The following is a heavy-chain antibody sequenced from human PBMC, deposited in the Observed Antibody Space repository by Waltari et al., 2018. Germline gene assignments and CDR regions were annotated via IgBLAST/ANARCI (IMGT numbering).Heavy chain of an antibody. D-gene: IGHD3-10*01. V-gene: IGHV5-51*03. J-gene: IGHJ3*02. CDR3: ARPTYYYGSGSPGGAFDI. CDR1: GYSFTSYW. CDR2: IYPGDSDT. Sequence: EVQLVQSGAEVKKPGESLKISCKGSGYSFTSYWIGWVRQMPGKGLEWMGIIYPGDSDTRYSPSFQGQVTISADKSISTAYLQWSSLKASDTAMYYCARPTYYYGSGSPGGAFDIWGQGTMVTVSS.